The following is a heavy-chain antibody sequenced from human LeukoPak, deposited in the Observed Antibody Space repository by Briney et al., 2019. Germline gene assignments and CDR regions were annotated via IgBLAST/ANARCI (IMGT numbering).Heavy chain of an antibody. CDR1: GFTFSSYA. V-gene: IGHV3-23*01. J-gene: IGHJ4*02. CDR2: ISGSAGST. CDR3: AKDLLDIVVIIAAVQGSDY. Sequence: GGSLRLSCAASGFTFSSYAMTWVRQAPGKGLEWVSSISGSAGSTYYADSVKGRFTISRDNSKSTLYLQMNSLRAEDTALYYCAKDLLDIVVIIAAVQGSDYWGQGTLVTVSS. D-gene: IGHD2-15*01.